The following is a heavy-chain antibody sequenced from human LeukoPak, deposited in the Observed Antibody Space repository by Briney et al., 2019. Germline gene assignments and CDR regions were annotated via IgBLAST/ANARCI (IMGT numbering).Heavy chain of an antibody. CDR3: ARGHGGNSFDY. CDR1: GGSFSGYY. Sequence: SQTLSLTCAVYGGSFSGYYWSWIRQPPGKGLEWIGGINHVGSTNYNPSLKSRVTISVDTSKNQFSLKLSSVTAADTAVYCCARGHGGNSFDYWGQGTLVTVSS. D-gene: IGHD4-23*01. V-gene: IGHV4-34*01. J-gene: IGHJ4*02. CDR2: INHVGST.